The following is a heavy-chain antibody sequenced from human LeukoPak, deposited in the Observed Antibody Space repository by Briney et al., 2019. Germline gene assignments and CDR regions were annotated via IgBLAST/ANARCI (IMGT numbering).Heavy chain of an antibody. J-gene: IGHJ4*02. Sequence: PGGSLRLSRAASGFTFSSYGMHWVRQAPGKGLEWVAFIRYDGSNKYYADSVKGRFTISRDNSKNTLYLQMNSLRSEDTAVYYCARVGWAYWGQGTLVTVSS. CDR1: GFTFSSYG. CDR2: IRYDGSNK. CDR3: ARVGWAY. D-gene: IGHD6-19*01. V-gene: IGHV3-30*02.